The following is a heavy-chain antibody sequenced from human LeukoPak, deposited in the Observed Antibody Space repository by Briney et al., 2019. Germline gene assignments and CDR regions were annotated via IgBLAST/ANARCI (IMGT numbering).Heavy chain of an antibody. CDR1: GFTVSSKY. CDR2: IYSGGST. CDR3: ARDRLYSSSSEDY. Sequence: PGGSLRLSCAASGFTVSSKYMSWVRQAPGKGLEWVSVIYSGGSTYYADSVKGRFTISRDNSKNTLYLQMNSLRAEDTAVYYCARDRLYSSSSEDYWGQGTLVTVSS. J-gene: IGHJ4*02. D-gene: IGHD6-6*01. V-gene: IGHV3-53*01.